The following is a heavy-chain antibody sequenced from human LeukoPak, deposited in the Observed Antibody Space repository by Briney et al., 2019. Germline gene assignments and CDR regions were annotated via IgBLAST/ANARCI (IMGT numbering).Heavy chain of an antibody. D-gene: IGHD3-9*01. CDR3: AKEPRYFDWLHCYFDY. CDR2: ISGSGGNT. J-gene: IGHJ4*02. V-gene: IGHV3-23*01. CDR1: GFTFSSYA. Sequence: PGGSLRLSCAVSGFTFSSYAMSWVRQAPGKGLEWVSAISGSGGNTYYADSVKGRFTISRDNSKNTLYLQINSLRVEDTAVYYCAKEPRYFDWLHCYFDYWGQGTPVTVSS.